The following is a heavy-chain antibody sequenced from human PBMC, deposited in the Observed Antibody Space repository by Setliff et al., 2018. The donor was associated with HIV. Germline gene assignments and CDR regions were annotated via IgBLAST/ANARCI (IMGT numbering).Heavy chain of an antibody. CDR3: ARGRVATIWYYFDY. CDR1: GYSISSGYY. D-gene: IGHD5-12*01. V-gene: IGHV4-38-2*01. CDR2: IYHSGST. Sequence: PSETLSLTCAVSGYSISSGYYWGWIRQPPGKRLEWIATIYHSGSTYYNPSLKSRVTISVDTSKNHFSLKLSSLTAADTALYYCARGRVATIWYYFDYWGQGTLVTVSS. J-gene: IGHJ4*02.